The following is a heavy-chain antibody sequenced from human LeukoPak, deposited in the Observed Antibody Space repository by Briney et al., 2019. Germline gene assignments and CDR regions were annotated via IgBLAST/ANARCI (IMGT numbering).Heavy chain of an antibody. D-gene: IGHD4-17*01. V-gene: IGHV3-23*01. Sequence: PGGSLRLSCATSGFAFSNTGMTWVRQAPDRGLEWVSTICPTGENTHYADSVKGRFTIYRDNSKNTLSLFMDSLRADDTATYYCARDAGGAWPFDYWGQGTRVIVSS. CDR2: ICPTGENT. J-gene: IGHJ4*02. CDR3: ARDAGGAWPFDY. CDR1: GFAFSNTG.